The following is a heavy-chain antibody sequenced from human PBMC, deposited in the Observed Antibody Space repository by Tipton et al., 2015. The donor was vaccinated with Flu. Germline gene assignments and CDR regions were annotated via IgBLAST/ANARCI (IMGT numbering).Heavy chain of an antibody. Sequence: TLSLTCTVSGGSLSSYYWSWIRQPAGKGLEWIGRMYTSGSTNYNPSLKSRLTMSVDASKQQFSLKLSSMTAADTAVYYCARCSGSGTFMIFDLWGQGTLVTVSS. CDR1: GGSLSSYY. D-gene: IGHD3-10*01. CDR3: ARCSGSGTFMIFDL. V-gene: IGHV4-4*07. CDR2: MYTSGST. J-gene: IGHJ4*02.